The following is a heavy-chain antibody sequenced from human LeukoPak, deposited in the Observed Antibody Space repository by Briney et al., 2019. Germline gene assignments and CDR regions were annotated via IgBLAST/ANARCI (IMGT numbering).Heavy chain of an antibody. Sequence: PGGSLRLSCAASEFTFSSYSMNWVRQAPGKGLEWVSSISSSSSYIYYADSVKGRFTISRDNAKNSLYLQMNSLGAEDTAVYYCARDLGRSITIFGVAPNGYYYYGMDVWGQGTTVTVSS. CDR1: EFTFSSYS. CDR2: ISSSSSYI. D-gene: IGHD3-3*01. V-gene: IGHV3-21*01. CDR3: ARDLGRSITIFGVAPNGYYYYGMDV. J-gene: IGHJ6*02.